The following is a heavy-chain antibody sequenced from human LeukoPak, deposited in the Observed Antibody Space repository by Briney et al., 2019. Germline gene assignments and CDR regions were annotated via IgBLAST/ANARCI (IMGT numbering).Heavy chain of an antibody. CDR1: GGTFSSYA. CDR2: IIPIFGTA. J-gene: IGHJ6*04. CDR3: AREGYYGSGSYYYYYYYGMDV. V-gene: IGHV1-69*06. D-gene: IGHD3-10*01. Sequence: GSSVKVSCKASGGTFSSYAISWVRQAPGQGLDWMGGIIPIFGTANYAQKFQGRVTITADKSTSTAYMELSSLRSEDTAVYYCAREGYYGSGSYYYYYYYGMDVWGKGTTVTVSS.